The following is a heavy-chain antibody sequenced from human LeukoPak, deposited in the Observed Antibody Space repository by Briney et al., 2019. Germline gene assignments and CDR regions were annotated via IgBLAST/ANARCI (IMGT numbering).Heavy chain of an antibody. Sequence: ASVKVSCKASGYTFTGYYMHWVRQAPGQGLEWMGWINPNSGGTNYAQKFQGRVTMTRDTSISTAYMELSRLRSDATAVYYCALVGATGRRTPFDIWGQGTMVTVSS. V-gene: IGHV1-2*02. J-gene: IGHJ3*02. CDR1: GYTFTGYY. D-gene: IGHD1-26*01. CDR2: INPNSGGT. CDR3: ALVGATGRRTPFDI.